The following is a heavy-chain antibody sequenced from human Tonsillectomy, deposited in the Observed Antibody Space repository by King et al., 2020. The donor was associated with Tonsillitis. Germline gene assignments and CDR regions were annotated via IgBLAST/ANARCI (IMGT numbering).Heavy chain of an antibody. V-gene: IGHV4-34*01. CDR2: INHSGST. Sequence: VQLPQWGAGLLKPSETLSLTCAVYGGSFSGYYWSWIRQPPGKGLEWIGEINHSGSTNYNPSLKSRVTVSVDTSKNQFSLKLSSVTAADTAVYYCARPNWGYYFDYWGQGTLVTVSS. CDR1: GGSFSGYY. CDR3: ARPNWGYYFDY. D-gene: IGHD7-27*01. J-gene: IGHJ4*02.